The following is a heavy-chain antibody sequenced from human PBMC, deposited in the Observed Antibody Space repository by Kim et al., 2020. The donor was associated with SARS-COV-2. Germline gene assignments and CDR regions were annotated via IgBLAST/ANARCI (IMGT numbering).Heavy chain of an antibody. CDR3: ARRLADYDFWSGGYYYYMDV. CDR2: IYDSGST. D-gene: IGHD3-3*01. V-gene: IGHV4-59*08. J-gene: IGHJ6*03. CDR1: GGSIRSYY. Sequence: SETLSLTCTVSGGSIRSYYWSWIRQPPGKGLEWIAYIYDSGSTNYNPSLKSRVTISLDTSKNQFSLKLSSVTAADTAVYYCARRLADYDFWSGGYYYYMDVWGKGTTVTVSS.